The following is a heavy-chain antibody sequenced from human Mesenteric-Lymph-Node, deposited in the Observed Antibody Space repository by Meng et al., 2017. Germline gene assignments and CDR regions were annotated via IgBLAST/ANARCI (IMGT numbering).Heavy chain of an antibody. CDR3: ARGRFGDAANSYNWFDP. Sequence: QAQLQQGGARLLQPSETLSLTCGVVGGGFNGYYCSWIRQPPGKGLEWIAEINHSGNTNYNPSLKSRVTISVDRSNNQFSLRLKSVSAADTAVYYCARGRFGDAANSYNWFDPWGQGTLVTVSS. CDR1: GGGFNGYY. CDR2: INHSGNT. D-gene: IGHD3-10*01. V-gene: IGHV4-34*01. J-gene: IGHJ5*02.